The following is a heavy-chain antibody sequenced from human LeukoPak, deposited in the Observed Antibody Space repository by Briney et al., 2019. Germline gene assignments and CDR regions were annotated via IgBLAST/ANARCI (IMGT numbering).Heavy chain of an antibody. CDR2: INPNSGGT. CDR3: ARDLGYSGSYYYYGMDV. V-gene: IGHV1-2*04. D-gene: IGHD3-22*01. CDR1: GYTFTGYY. Sequence: ASVKVSCTASGYTFTGYYMHWVRQAPGHGLEWMGWINPNSGGTNYAQKFQGWVTMTRDTSISTAYMELSRLRSDDTAVYYCARDLGYSGSYYYYGMDVWGQGATVTVSS. J-gene: IGHJ6*02.